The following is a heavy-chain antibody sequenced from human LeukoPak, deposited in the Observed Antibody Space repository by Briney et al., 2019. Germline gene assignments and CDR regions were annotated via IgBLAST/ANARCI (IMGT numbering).Heavy chain of an antibody. Sequence: SETLSLTCAVYGGSFSGYYWSWIRQPPGKGLEWIGEINHSGSTNYNPSLKSRVTISVDTSKNQFSLKLSSVTAAATAVYYCARGLGGAFDIGGQGTMATV. CDR2: INHSGST. J-gene: IGHJ3*02. D-gene: IGHD2-15*01. CDR3: ARGLGGAFDI. CDR1: GGSFSGYY. V-gene: IGHV4-34*01.